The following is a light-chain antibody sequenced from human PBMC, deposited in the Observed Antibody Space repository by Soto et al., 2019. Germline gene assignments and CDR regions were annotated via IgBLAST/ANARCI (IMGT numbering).Light chain of an antibody. CDR3: QQYGRA. V-gene: IGKV3-20*01. CDR2: GAS. Sequence: EIVLTQSPGTLSLSPGERATLSCRASQSVSSSYLAWYQQKPGQAPRLLIYGASSRATGIPDRFSGGGSGTDFTLTISRLEPEDFAVYYCQQYGRAFGQVTKVEIK. J-gene: IGKJ1*01. CDR1: QSVSSSY.